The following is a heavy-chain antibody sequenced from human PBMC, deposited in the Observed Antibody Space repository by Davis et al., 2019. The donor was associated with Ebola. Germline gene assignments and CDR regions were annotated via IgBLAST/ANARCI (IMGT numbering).Heavy chain of an antibody. CDR2: IFYTGSA. V-gene: IGHV4-59*11. CDR1: GVSISRHY. J-gene: IGHJ4*02. Sequence: PGGSLRLSCTVSGVSISRHYWSWIRQPPGKRLEWIGSIFYTGSAYYNSSLASRATISVDTSKNQFSLKLTSVTAADTAVYYCGRDYWGSIDYWGQGTVVTVSS. CDR3: GRDYWGSIDY. D-gene: IGHD3-16*01.